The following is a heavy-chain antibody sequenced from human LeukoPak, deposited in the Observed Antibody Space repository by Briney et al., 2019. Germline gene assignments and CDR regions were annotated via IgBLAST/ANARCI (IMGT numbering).Heavy chain of an antibody. CDR2: ISSSSSYI. CDR1: GFTSSSYS. V-gene: IGHV3-21*01. CDR3: ARGPYDILTGYYLNY. D-gene: IGHD3-9*01. Sequence: GGSLRLSCAASGFTSSSYSMNWVRQAPGKGLEWVSSISSSSSYIYYADSVEGRFTISRDNAKNSLYLQMNSLRAEDTAVYYCARGPYDILTGYYLNYWGQGTLVTVSS. J-gene: IGHJ4*02.